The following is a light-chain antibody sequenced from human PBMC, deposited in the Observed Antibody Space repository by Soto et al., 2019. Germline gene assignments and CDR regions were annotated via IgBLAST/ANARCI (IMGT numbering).Light chain of an antibody. CDR1: GSNIGANFD. CDR3: QSFDNTLSASI. CDR2: GNS. V-gene: IGLV1-40*01. Sequence: SVLTQPPSLSGAPGQRVTISCSGSGSNIGANFDVHWYKQLPGTAPQVVIYGNSNRPSGVPDRFSGSKSGAYASLVITGLRADDEAEYYCQSFDNTLSASIFGGGTKLTVL. J-gene: IGLJ2*01.